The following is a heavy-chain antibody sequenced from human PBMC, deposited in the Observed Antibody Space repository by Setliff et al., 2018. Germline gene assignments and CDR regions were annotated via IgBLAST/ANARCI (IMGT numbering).Heavy chain of an antibody. V-gene: IGHV1-18*01. CDR3: ARSGQKAAEYYYYYMDV. CDR1: GYTFTSYG. Sequence: ASVKVSCKASGYTFTSYGISWVRQAPGQGLEWMGWISAYNGNTNYAQKLQGRVTMTTDTSTSTAYMELRSLRSDDTAVYYCARSGQKAAEYYYYYMDVWGKGTTVTVS. J-gene: IGHJ6*03. D-gene: IGHD6-13*01. CDR2: ISAYNGNT.